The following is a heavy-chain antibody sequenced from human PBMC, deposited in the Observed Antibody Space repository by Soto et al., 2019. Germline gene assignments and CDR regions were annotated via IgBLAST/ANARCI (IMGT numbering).Heavy chain of an antibody. CDR2: IKTKNEGEIG. CDR3: AADTPYSGVGEVGY. J-gene: IGHJ4*02. D-gene: IGHD2-21*01. CDR1: GFTFSSAW. Sequence: EVQLVESGGGLVKPGGSLRLSCAASGFTFSSAWMTWVRQAPGKGLEWVGHIKTKNEGEIGNYAAPVRGRFSISRDDSETTVYLQMNSLNTEDTAVYYCAADTPYSGVGEVGYWGQGTLVTVSS. V-gene: IGHV3-15*01.